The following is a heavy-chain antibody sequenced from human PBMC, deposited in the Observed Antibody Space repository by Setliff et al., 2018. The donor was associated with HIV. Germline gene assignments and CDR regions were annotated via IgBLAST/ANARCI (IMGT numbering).Heavy chain of an antibody. CDR3: ARDRGGYTFDF. V-gene: IGHV3-74*01. D-gene: IGHD3-10*01. CDR1: GFTFSSYW. CDR2: ISNDGTRT. Sequence: GGSLRLSCAASGFTFSSYWMHWVRQAPGKGLVWVSHISNDGTRTNYADSVKGRFSISRDNAKNTLYLQMNNLRAEDTAVYYCARDRGGYTFDFWGQGTVVTVSS. J-gene: IGHJ3*01.